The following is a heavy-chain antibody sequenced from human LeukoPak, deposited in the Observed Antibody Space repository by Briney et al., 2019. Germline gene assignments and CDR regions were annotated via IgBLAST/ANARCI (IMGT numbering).Heavy chain of an antibody. CDR3: ASEPANWGSRWYFDL. CDR2: IYYSGST. V-gene: IGHV4-39*01. CDR1: GGSISSSSYY. J-gene: IGHJ2*01. D-gene: IGHD7-27*01. Sequence: SETLSLTCTVSGGSISSSSYYWGWIRQPPGKGLEWIGSIYYSGSTYYNPSLKSRVTISVDTSKNQFSLKLSSVTAADTAVYYCASEPANWGSRWYFDLWGRGTLVTVSS.